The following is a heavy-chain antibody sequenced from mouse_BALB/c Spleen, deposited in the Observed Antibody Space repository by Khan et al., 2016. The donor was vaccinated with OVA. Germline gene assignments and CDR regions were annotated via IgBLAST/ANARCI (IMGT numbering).Heavy chain of an antibody. CDR3: ARNRDGGSYWYFDV. Sequence: QVQLQQPGPGLVAPSQSLSITCTVSGFSLSRYSVHWVRQPPGKGLEWLGIMWIGGSTDYNSALKSSLSISKDNSKSQVFLKMHSLQTDDTAQYSCARNRDGGSYWYFDVWGAGTTVTVSS. D-gene: IGHD3-3*01. CDR1: GFSLSRYS. CDR2: MWIGGST. J-gene: IGHJ1*01. V-gene: IGHV2-6-4*01.